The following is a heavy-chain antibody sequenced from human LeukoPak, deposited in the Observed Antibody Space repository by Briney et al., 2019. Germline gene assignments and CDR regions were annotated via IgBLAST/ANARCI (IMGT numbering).Heavy chain of an antibody. CDR3: ARARRDSGYYKVDY. V-gene: IGHV4-34*01. CDR1: GGSFSGYY. J-gene: IGHJ4*02. D-gene: IGHD3-3*01. CDR2: INHSGSA. Sequence: TSETLSLTCAVYGGSFSGYYWSWIRQPPGKGLEWIGEINHSGSANHNPSLKSRVTLSIDKSKNQFSLNLNSVTAADTAVYYCARARRDSGYYKVDYWGQGTLVTVSS.